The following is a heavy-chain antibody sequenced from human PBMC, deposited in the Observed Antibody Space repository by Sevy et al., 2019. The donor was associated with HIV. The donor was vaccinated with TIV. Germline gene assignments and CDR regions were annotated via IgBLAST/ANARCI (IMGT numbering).Heavy chain of an antibody. CDR1: GFTFSNYA. J-gene: IGHJ3*02. CDR2: IFRSGGVT. Sequence: GGSLRLSCAASGFTFSNYAMNWVRQAPGKGLEWVSTIFRSGGVTYYADSVKGRCTISRDNFKNTLNLQMHSLRAEDAAAYYCAGGRYDSSGSFDAFDIWGQWTMVTVSS. CDR3: AGGRYDSSGSFDAFDI. D-gene: IGHD3-22*01. V-gene: IGHV3-23*01.